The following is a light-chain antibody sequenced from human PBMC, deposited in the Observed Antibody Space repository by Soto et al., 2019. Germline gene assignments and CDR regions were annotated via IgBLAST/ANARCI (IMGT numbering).Light chain of an antibody. CDR3: QQYATSPLT. Sequence: ENVLTQSPGTLSLSPGERPTLSCRTSQSVANNYLAWYKQKPGQPPRLLIYDASNRATGIPDRFSGSGSGTDFTLTINRLDPDEFAGFYCQQYATSPLTFGQGTKVEVK. V-gene: IGKV3-20*01. CDR1: QSVANNY. J-gene: IGKJ1*01. CDR2: DAS.